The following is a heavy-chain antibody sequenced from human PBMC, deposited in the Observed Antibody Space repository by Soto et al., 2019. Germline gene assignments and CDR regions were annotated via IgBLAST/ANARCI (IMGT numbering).Heavy chain of an antibody. CDR1: GYTVTNYY. J-gene: IGHJ6*02. CDR3: ARDNEGIGFLSPFYSYHYLLAF. CDR2: INPSGGSA. V-gene: IGHV1-46*01. Sequence: ASVKVSCKASGYTVTNYYMHWVRQAPGQGLEWMGIINPSGGSASYAQKFRGRVTMTSDTYTNTVYMELSSLRFEDTAVYYCARDNEGIGFLSPFYSYHYLLAFCGQGSSVPGSS. D-gene: IGHD3-3*01.